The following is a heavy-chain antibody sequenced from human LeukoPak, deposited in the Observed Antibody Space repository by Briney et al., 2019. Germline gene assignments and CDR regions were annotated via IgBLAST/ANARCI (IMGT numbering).Heavy chain of an antibody. D-gene: IGHD2-8*01. J-gene: IGHJ5*02. CDR1: GFAFSRHW. CDR3: AREEVYCTNGVCYYWFDP. Sequence: PGGSLILSCAASGFAFSRHWMSWVRQAPGKRPKLVDNIKQDGIESDYVDSVMGRFTIYRDNAKNSLYLQMNSLRAEDTAVYYCAREEVYCTNGVCYYWFDPWGQGTLVTVSS. CDR2: IKQDGIES. V-gene: IGHV3-7*05.